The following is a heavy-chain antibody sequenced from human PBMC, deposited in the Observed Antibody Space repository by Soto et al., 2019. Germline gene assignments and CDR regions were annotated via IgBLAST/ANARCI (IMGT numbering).Heavy chain of an antibody. CDR2: ITPNNGGT. CDR3: ARSRTVLLNAFDI. J-gene: IGHJ3*02. Sequence: ASVKVSCKASGYTFTDYYMHWVRQAPGQGLEWMGWITPNNGGTNYAQKFQGRVTMTRDTSISTAYMELSRLRSDDTAVYYCARSRTVLLNAFDIWGQGTMVTVSS. CDR1: GYTFTDYY. V-gene: IGHV1-2*02.